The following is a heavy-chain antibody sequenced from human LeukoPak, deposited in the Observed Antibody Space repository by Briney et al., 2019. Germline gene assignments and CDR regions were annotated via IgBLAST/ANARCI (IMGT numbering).Heavy chain of an antibody. CDR1: GYTLTELS. CDR3: ATDFNCSGGSCYGAQFDL. V-gene: IGHV1-24*01. Sequence: ASVKVSCKVSGYTLTELSMHWVRRAPGKGLEWIGGFDPEDGETIYAQKFQGRVTMTEDTSTDTAYMELSSLRSEDTAVYYCATDFNCSGGSCYGAQFDLWGRGTLLTVSS. J-gene: IGHJ2*01. CDR2: FDPEDGET. D-gene: IGHD2-15*01.